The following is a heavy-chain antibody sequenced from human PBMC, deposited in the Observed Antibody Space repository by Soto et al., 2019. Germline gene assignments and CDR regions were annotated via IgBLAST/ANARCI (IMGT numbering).Heavy chain of an antibody. CDR3: ASTPPFYDILTGVLDY. J-gene: IGHJ4*02. CDR2: ISSSSSTI. V-gene: IGHV3-48*01. Sequence: EVQLVESGGGLVQPGGSLRLSCAASGFTFSSYSMNWVRQAPGKGLEWVSYISSSSSTIYYADSVKGRFTISRDNATNSLYLQMNSLRAEDTAVYYCASTPPFYDILTGVLDYWGQGTLVTVSS. D-gene: IGHD3-9*01. CDR1: GFTFSSYS.